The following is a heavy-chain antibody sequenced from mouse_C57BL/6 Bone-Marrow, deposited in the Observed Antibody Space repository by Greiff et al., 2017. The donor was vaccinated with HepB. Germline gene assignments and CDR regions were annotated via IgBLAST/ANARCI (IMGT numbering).Heavy chain of an antibody. Sequence: VQVVESGAELVRPGASVKLSCKASGYTFTDYYINWVKQRPGQGLEWIARIYPGSGNTYYNEKFKGKATLTAEKSSSTAYMQLSSLTSEDSAVYFCAKYYGSSYNYFDYWGQGTTLTVSS. CDR2: IYPGSGNT. V-gene: IGHV1-76*01. D-gene: IGHD1-1*01. CDR1: GYTFTDYY. CDR3: AKYYGSSYNYFDY. J-gene: IGHJ2*01.